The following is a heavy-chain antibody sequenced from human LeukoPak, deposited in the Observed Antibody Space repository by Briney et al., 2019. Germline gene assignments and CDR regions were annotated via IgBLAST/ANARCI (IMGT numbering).Heavy chain of an antibody. CDR2: IHNSEST. J-gene: IGHJ4*02. V-gene: IGHV4-39*01. CDR3: ARRVTFGYAYAYYFDY. Sequence: SETLSLTCIVSGGSISTSYYYWAWIRQPPGKGLEWIGNIHNSESTYYNPSLKSRATISVDTSKNQFSLKLSSVTAADTALYYCARRVTFGYAYAYYFDYWGQGSLVTVSS. D-gene: IGHD5-18*01. CDR1: GGSISTSYYY.